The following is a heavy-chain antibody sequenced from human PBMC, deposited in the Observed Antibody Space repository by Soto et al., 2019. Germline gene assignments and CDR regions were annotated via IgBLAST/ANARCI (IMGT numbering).Heavy chain of an antibody. CDR1: GFTFSSYS. Sequence: EVQLVESGGGLVKPGGSLRLSCAASGFTFSSYSMNWVRQAPGKGLEWVSSISSSSSYIYYADSVKGRFTISRDNAKNSLYLQMNSLRAEDTAVYYCARDHPFPIYGDYGSLESYWGQGTLVTVSS. CDR2: ISSSSSYI. V-gene: IGHV3-21*01. D-gene: IGHD4-17*01. CDR3: ARDHPFPIYGDYGSLESY. J-gene: IGHJ4*02.